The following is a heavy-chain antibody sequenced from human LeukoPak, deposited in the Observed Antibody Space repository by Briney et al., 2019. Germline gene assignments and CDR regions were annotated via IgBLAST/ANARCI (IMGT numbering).Heavy chain of an antibody. D-gene: IGHD6-19*01. V-gene: IGHV3-23*01. CDR2: ISGSGGST. Sequence: GGSLRLSCAASGFTFSSYAMSWVRQAPGKGLEWVSAISGSGGSTYYADSVKGRFTISRDNSKNTLHLQMNSLRAEDTAVYYCAKDLAGSGLFDYWGQGTLVTVSS. CDR3: AKDLAGSGLFDY. J-gene: IGHJ4*02. CDR1: GFTFSSYA.